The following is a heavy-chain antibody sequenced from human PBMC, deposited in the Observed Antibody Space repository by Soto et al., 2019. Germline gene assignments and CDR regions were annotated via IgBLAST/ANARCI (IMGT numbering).Heavy chain of an antibody. Sequence: PGGSLRLSCAASGFTFSDYYMSWIRQAPGKGLEWVSYISSSGSTIYYADSVKGRFTISRDNAKNSLYLQMNSLRAEDTAVYYCAKGNSWSTALVLDIWGQGTMVTVSS. CDR1: GFTFSDYY. CDR2: ISSSGSTI. D-gene: IGHD1-7*01. V-gene: IGHV3-11*01. CDR3: AKGNSWSTALVLDI. J-gene: IGHJ3*02.